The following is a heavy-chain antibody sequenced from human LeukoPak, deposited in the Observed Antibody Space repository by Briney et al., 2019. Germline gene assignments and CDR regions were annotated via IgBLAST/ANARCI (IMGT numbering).Heavy chain of an antibody. J-gene: IGHJ6*02. CDR3: VKGTGTKYYYYGMDV. CDR2: IYSGGST. CDR1: GFTVSSNY. D-gene: IGHD6-13*01. V-gene: IGHV3-66*01. Sequence: GVSLRLSCAASGFTVSSNYMNWVRQAPGKGLEWVSVIYSGGSTYYADSVKGRFTISGDNSKNTLYLQMSSLRAEDTAVYYCVKGTGTKYYYYGMDVWGQGTTVTVSS.